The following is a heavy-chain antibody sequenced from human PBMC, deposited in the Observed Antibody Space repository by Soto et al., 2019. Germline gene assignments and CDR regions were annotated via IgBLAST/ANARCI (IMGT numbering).Heavy chain of an antibody. V-gene: IGHV2-5*01. CDR3: AHRPGGSGWRYYFDY. Sequence: QITLKESGPALVKPTQTLTLTCSFSGFSLTSTGVGVGWFRQPPGKALGWLGLTYWNDDDRYSSSLRSRLTITKDTSKNQVVLTMTNVDPEDTATYYCAHRPGGSGWRYYFDYWGQGTLVTVSS. CDR2: TYWNDDD. J-gene: IGHJ4*02. CDR1: GFSLTSTGVG. D-gene: IGHD6-19*01.